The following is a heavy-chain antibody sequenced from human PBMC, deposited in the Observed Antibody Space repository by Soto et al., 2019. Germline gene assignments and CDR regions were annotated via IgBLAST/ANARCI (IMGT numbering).Heavy chain of an antibody. D-gene: IGHD3-22*01. CDR1: GFTFSTYA. V-gene: IGHV3-23*01. CDR3: XNRRQMYSDSSGYSPADS. J-gene: IGHJ4*02. Sequence: EVQLLESGGGLVQPGGSLRLSCAASGFTFSTYAMSWVRQAPGKGLEWVSGISATTGRTYYADSVKGRFTISRDNSKNTLFLQMNSLRVEDTAVYYCXNRRQMYSDSSGYSPADSWGQGTLVTVSS. CDR2: ISATTGRT.